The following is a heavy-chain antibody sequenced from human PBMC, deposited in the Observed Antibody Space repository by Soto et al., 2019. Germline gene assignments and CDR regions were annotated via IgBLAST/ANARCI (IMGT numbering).Heavy chain of an antibody. CDR1: GFTFSTYG. CDR3: AKDLGRHAFDI. D-gene: IGHD7-27*01. CDR2: ISYDGSNK. V-gene: IGHV3-30*18. Sequence: GGSLRLSCAASGFTFSTYGMNWVRQAPGKGLEWVAIISYDGSNKYYADSVKGRFTISRDNSKNTLYLQMNSLRAEDTAVFYCAKDLGRHAFDIWGQGTMVTVSS. J-gene: IGHJ3*02.